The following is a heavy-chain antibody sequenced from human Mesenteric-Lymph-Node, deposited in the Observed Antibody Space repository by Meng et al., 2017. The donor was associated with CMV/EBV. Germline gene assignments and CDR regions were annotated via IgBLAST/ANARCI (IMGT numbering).Heavy chain of an antibody. J-gene: IGHJ4*02. CDR1: GYTFTDYF. V-gene: IGHV1-2*06. D-gene: IGHD3-22*01. CDR2: ISPNSGAT. Sequence: ASVKVSCKASGYTFTDYFIHWVRQAPGQGLEWMGRISPNSGATNYARKFQGRVTMTRYTSINTAYMEVTRLTSDDTALYFCARGLRISDPSGYYYYWGQGTLVTVSS. CDR3: ARGLRISDPSGYYYY.